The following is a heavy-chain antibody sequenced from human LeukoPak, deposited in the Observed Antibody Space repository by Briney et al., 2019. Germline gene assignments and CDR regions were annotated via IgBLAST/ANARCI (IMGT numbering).Heavy chain of an antibody. CDR3: AGSVGYSYGTFDY. J-gene: IGHJ4*02. D-gene: IGHD5-18*01. CDR2: IIPIFGTA. V-gene: IGHV1-69*05. CDR1: GGTFSSYA. Sequence: SVKVSCKASGGTFSSYAISWVRQAPGQGLEWMGGIIPIFGTANYAQKFQGRVTITTDESTSTAYMELSSLRSEDTAVYYCAGSVGYSYGTFDYWGQGTLVTVSS.